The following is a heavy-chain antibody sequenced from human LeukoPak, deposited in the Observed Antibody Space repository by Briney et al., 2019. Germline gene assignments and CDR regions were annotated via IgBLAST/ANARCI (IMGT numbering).Heavy chain of an antibody. V-gene: IGHV4-39*07. CDR1: GGSISSSSYY. D-gene: IGHD3-10*01. CDR3: APYGSGSSIPNDAFDI. J-gene: IGHJ3*02. CDR2: IYYSGST. Sequence: SETLSLTCTVSGGSISSSSYYWGWIRQPPGKGLEWIGSIYYSGSTYYNPSLKSRDTISVDTSKNQFSLKLSSVTAADTAVYYCAPYGSGSSIPNDAFDIWGQGTMVTVSS.